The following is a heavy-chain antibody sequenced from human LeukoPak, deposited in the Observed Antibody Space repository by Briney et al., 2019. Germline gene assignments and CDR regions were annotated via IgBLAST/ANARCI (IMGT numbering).Heavy chain of an antibody. CDR2: IYYSGST. J-gene: IGHJ4*02. CDR1: GGSISSYY. Sequence: SETLSLTCTVSGGSISSYYWSWIRQPPGKGLEWIGNIYYSGSTNYNPSLKSRVTISVDTSKNQFSLKLSSVTAADTAVYFCAREANYYGSGSYFEGTFDYWGQGSLVTVSS. D-gene: IGHD3-10*01. V-gene: IGHV4-59*12. CDR3: AREANYYGSGSYFEGTFDY.